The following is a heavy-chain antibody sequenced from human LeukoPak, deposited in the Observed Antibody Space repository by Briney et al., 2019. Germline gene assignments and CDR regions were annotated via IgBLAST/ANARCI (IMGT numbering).Heavy chain of an antibody. Sequence: PGRSLRLSCAASGFTFSSYAMHWVRQAPGKGLEWVAVISYDGSNKYYADSVKGRFTISRDNSKNTLYLQMNSLRAEDTAVYYCARSRITLFAVVNNAFDIWGQGTMVTVSS. CDR1: GFTFSSYA. J-gene: IGHJ3*02. D-gene: IGHD3-3*01. CDR3: ARSRITLFAVVNNAFDI. CDR2: ISYDGSNK. V-gene: IGHV3-30-3*01.